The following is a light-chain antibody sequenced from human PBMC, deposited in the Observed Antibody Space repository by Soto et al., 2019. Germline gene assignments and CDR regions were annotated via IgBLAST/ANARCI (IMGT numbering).Light chain of an antibody. Sequence: EIVLTQSPTTLSLSPGERANLSCRASQSVSSYLAWYQQKPGQAPRLLIYSASSRATGIPDRFSGSGSGTDFTLTISRLEPEDFAVYYCQRYGGFGQGTKVDIK. CDR3: QRYGG. J-gene: IGKJ1*01. CDR2: SAS. V-gene: IGKV3-20*01. CDR1: QSVSSY.